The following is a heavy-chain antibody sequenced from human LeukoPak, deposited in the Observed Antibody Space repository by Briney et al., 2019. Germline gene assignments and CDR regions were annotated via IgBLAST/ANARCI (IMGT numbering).Heavy chain of an antibody. J-gene: IGHJ5*02. CDR1: GASISSYY. V-gene: IGHV4-59*01. Sequence: SETLPLTCTVSGASISSYYWAWIRQPPGKGLEWIGYTYYAGDTYYNPSLRSRVIISLDTSKNRFSLNLNSATAADTAVYYCARERGPNCNKDCLFDPWGQGTLVTVSS. CDR2: TYYAGDT. CDR3: ARERGPNCNKDCLFDP. D-gene: IGHD2/OR15-2a*01.